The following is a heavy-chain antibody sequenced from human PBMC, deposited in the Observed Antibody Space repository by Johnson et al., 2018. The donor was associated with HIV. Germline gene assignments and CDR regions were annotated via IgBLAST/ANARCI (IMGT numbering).Heavy chain of an antibody. CDR1: GFTFSSYA. D-gene: IGHD1-26*01. Sequence: QVQLVESGGGVVQPGRSLRLSCAASGFTFSSYAMHWVRQAPGKGLEWVAFIRYDGSNKYYADSVKGRFTISRDNSKNTLYLQMNSLRAEDTAVYYCASGGSRYSGSYLSDAFDIWGQGTMVTVSS. CDR3: ASGGSRYSGSYLSDAFDI. J-gene: IGHJ3*02. CDR2: IRYDGSNK. V-gene: IGHV3-33*08.